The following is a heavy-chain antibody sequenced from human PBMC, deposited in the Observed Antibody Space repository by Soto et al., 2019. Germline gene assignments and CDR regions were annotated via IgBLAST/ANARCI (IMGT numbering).Heavy chain of an antibody. V-gene: IGHV4-34*01. D-gene: IGHD3-10*01. J-gene: IGHJ4*02. CDR3: ARRVRGGSEYFDY. CDR1: GGSFSGYY. Sequence: SETLSLTCAVYGGSFSGYYWSWIRQPPGKGLEWIGEINHSGSTNYNPSLKSRVTISVDTSKNQFSLKLTSVTAADTAVYYCARRVRGGSEYFDYWGQGTLVTVSS. CDR2: INHSGST.